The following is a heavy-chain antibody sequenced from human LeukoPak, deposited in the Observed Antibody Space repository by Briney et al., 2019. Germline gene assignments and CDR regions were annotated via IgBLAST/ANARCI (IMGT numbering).Heavy chain of an antibody. D-gene: IGHD2-21*02. CDR1: GYTFTSYF. Sequence: ASVKVSCKASGYTFTSYFIHWVRQAPGEGLEWMGIINPTGGSTRYAQKFQGRVTMTRDTSTSTVYMELSSLRSEDTAVYYCARGRVTATDGFDIRGQGTTVIVSS. J-gene: IGHJ3*02. V-gene: IGHV1-46*01. CDR2: INPTGGST. CDR3: ARGRVTATDGFDI.